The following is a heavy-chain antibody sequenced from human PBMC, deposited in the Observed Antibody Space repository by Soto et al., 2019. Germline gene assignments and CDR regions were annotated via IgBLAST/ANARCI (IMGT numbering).Heavy chain of an antibody. CDR2: INHSGST. D-gene: IGHD6-13*01. J-gene: IGHJ6*02. CDR3: ARGPRRKYSSSWYGSRKYYGMDV. Sequence: SETLSLTCAVYGGSFSGYYWSWIRQPPGKGLEWIGEINHSGSTNYNPSLKSRVTISVDTSKNQFSLKLSSVTAADTAVYYCARGPRRKYSSSWYGSRKYYGMDVWGQGTKVTVYS. V-gene: IGHV4-34*01. CDR1: GGSFSGYY.